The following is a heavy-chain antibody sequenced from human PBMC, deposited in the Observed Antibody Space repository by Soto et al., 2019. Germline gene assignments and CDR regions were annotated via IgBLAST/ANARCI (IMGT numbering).Heavy chain of an antibody. CDR2: IYYSGST. CDR1: GGSVSSGSYY. D-gene: IGHD5-18*01. CDR3: ARPLYSYGPMDV. J-gene: IGHJ6*02. Sequence: QVQLQESGPGLVKPSETLSLTCTVSGGSVSSGSYYWSWIRQPPGKGLEWIGYIYYSGSTNYNPSIKSRVTISVDTSKNQFSRKLSSVTAADTAVYYCARPLYSYGPMDVWGQGTTVTVSS. V-gene: IGHV4-61*01.